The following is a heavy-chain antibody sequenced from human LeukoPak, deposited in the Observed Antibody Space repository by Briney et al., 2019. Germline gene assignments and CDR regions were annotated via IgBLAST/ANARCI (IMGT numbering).Heavy chain of an antibody. J-gene: IGHJ3*02. D-gene: IGHD2-21*02. CDR3: AREVMTPSAFDI. CDR2: IIPIFGTA. CDR1: GGTFSSYV. Sequence: GASVKVSCKASGGTFSSYVISWVRQAPGQGLEWMGGIIPIFGTANYAQKFQGRVTITADGSTSTAYMELSSLRSEDTAVYYCAREVMTPSAFDIWGQGTMVTVSS. V-gene: IGHV1-69*13.